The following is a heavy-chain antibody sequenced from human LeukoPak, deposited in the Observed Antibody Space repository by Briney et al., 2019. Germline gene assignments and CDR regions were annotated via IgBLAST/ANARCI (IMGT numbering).Heavy chain of an antibody. CDR3: ARDRVEYGAFDI. D-gene: IGHD6-6*01. J-gene: IGHJ3*02. CDR1: GFTVSSNY. Sequence: GGSLRLSCAASGFTVSSNYMSWVRQAPGKGLEWVSVIYSGGSTYYADSVKGRFTVSRDNSKNTLYLQMNSLRAEDTAVYYCARDRVEYGAFDIWGQGTMVTVSS. V-gene: IGHV3-66*01. CDR2: IYSGGST.